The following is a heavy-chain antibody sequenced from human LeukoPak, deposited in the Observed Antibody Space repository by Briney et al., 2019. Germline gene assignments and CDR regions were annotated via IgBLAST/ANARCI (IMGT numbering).Heavy chain of an antibody. Sequence: SETLSLTCTVSGYSISSGYYWGWIRQPPGKGLEWIGEIFHSGGTNYNPSLKSRVTISIDTSKNQLSLNLNSVTAADTAVYYCARAAAYNLDHWGQGTLVIVSS. V-gene: IGHV4-38-2*02. CDR1: GYSISSGYY. D-gene: IGHD6-13*01. J-gene: IGHJ4*02. CDR3: ARAAAYNLDH. CDR2: IFHSGGT.